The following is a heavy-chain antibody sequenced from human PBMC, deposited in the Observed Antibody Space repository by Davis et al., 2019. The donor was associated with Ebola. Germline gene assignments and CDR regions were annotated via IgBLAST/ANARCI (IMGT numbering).Heavy chain of an antibody. Sequence: MPSETLSLTCIVSRDSISSGSYYWAWIRQSPGKGLEWIGSVYYSGSAYYNPSLKSRVTISVDTSKNQFSLKLSSVTAADTAVYYCATRSPLLRFLEWPPRYYGMDVWGQGTTVTVSS. CDR1: RDSISSGSYY. V-gene: IGHV4-39*01. J-gene: IGHJ6*02. D-gene: IGHD3-3*01. CDR2: VYYSGSA. CDR3: ATRSPLLRFLEWPPRYYGMDV.